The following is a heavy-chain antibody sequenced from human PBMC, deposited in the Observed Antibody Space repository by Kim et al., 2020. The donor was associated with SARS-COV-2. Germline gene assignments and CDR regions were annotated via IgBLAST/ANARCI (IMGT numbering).Heavy chain of an antibody. D-gene: IGHD2-15*01. V-gene: IGHV4-4*07. CDR3: ARRNLPMDGGGFDS. J-gene: IGHJ4*02. Sequence: NPSLKSRVTISVDTSKNQFSLKLSSVTAADTAVYYCARRNLPMDGGGFDSWGRGTLVTVSS.